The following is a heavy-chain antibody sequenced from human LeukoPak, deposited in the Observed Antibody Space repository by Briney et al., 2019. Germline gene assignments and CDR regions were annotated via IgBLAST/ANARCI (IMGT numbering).Heavy chain of an antibody. D-gene: IGHD2-15*01. CDR2: ISDSGGST. CDR3: VRGYSFGPYGMDV. V-gene: IGHV3-64D*09. J-gene: IGHJ6*02. Sequence: GGSLRLSCSASGFPFSSYAMHWVRQAPGKGLEYVSAISDSGGSTYYADSVKGRFTISRDNSKNTLYLQMSSLRAEGTAVYFCVRGYSFGPYGMDVGGQGTTVTVSS. CDR1: GFPFSSYA.